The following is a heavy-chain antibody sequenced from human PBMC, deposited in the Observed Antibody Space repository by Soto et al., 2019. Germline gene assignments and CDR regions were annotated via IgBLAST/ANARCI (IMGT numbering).Heavy chain of an antibody. CDR3: ARGAFCGGAPGCRDMDV. J-gene: IGHJ6*02. V-gene: IGHV1-18*01. D-gene: IGHD2-21*01. Sequence: QIQLVQSGGEVKKPGASVKVSCKSSGYKFISHSITWERQAPGQGLEWMGRISAYNGNTNYAQKLQGRVTMTTDTSTNTAYMELRSLRSDDTAVYYCARGAFCGGAPGCRDMDVWGQGTTVTVSS. CDR1: GYKFISHS. CDR2: ISAYNGNT.